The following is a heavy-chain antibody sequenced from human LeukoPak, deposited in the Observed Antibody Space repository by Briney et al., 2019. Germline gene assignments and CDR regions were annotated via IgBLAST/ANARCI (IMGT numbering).Heavy chain of an antibody. J-gene: IGHJ1*01. D-gene: IGHD4-23*01. Sequence: ASVKVSCKASGYTFTNYGISWVRQAPGQGLEWMGWIGAYNGYTDYAQKLQFRVTMTTDTSTSTAYMELRSLRSDDTAVYYCARDKAVTTEVTQHFQHWGQGTLVTVSS. CDR2: IGAYNGYT. CDR1: GYTFTNYG. V-gene: IGHV1-18*01. CDR3: ARDKAVTTEVTQHFQH.